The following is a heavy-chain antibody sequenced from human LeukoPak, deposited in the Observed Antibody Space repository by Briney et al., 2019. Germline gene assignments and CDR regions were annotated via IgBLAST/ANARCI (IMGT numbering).Heavy chain of an antibody. CDR2: INYSVGS. D-gene: IGHD3-16*02. Sequence: SETLSLTCSVSVDSITTTSYSWGWIRQPPGNGLEWIGRINYSVGSYYHRSLKSHVSVTLDTSKNQYSLTLSFVTAADASVYYCVRLRLYDYFDYWGQGTLVTVSS. CDR3: VRLRLYDYFDY. V-gene: IGHV4-39*01. J-gene: IGHJ4*02. CDR1: VDSITTTSYS.